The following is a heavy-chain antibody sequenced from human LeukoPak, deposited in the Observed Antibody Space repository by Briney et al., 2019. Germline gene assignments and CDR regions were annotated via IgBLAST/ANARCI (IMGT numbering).Heavy chain of an antibody. J-gene: IGHJ4*02. V-gene: IGHV4-59*08. CDR1: GGSISSYY. D-gene: IGHD4-17*01. CDR3: ARLLYGDYVVDY. CDR2: IYYSGST. Sequence: SETLSLTCTVSGGSISSYYWSWIRQPPGKGLEWIGNIYYSGSTNYNPSLESRVTISVDRSKNHFSLKLSSVTAADTAVYYCARLLYGDYVVDYWGQGTLVTVSS.